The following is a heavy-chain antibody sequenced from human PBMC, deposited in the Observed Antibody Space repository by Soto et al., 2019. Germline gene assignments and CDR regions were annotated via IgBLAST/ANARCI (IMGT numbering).Heavy chain of an antibody. J-gene: IGHJ6*03. CDR3: ASIRDMDV. CDR1: GFTFSEHY. V-gene: IGHV3-72*01. Sequence: EVQLVESGGGLVQPGGSLRLSCAASGFTFSEHYMDCVRQAPGKGLEWVGRSKNKADSYTTEYAASVKGRFTISRDDSKSSLYLQMTSLKTDDTAVYYCASIRDMDVGGKGTTVTVSS. D-gene: IGHD3-3*01. CDR2: SKNKADSYTT.